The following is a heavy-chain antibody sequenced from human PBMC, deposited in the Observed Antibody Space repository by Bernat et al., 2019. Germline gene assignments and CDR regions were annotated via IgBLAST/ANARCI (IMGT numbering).Heavy chain of an antibody. J-gene: IGHJ4*02. Sequence: QVQLVQSGAEVKKPGSSVKVSCKASGGTFSSYAISWVRQAPGQGLEWMGGIIPIFGTANYAQKFQGRVTITADKSTSTAYMELGSLGSEDTAVYYCAIGGGNCTGGVCSPLDYWGQGTLVTVSS. V-gene: IGHV1-69*06. CDR2: IIPIFGTA. CDR3: AIGGGNCTGGVCSPLDY. D-gene: IGHD2-8*02. CDR1: GGTFSSYA.